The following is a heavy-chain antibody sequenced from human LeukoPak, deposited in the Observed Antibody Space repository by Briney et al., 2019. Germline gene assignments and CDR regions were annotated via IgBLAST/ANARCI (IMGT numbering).Heavy chain of an antibody. V-gene: IGHV3-64*01. CDR2: ISSNGGST. D-gene: IGHD3-3*01. CDR3: ARGYDLWSGYWSHSVY. CDR1: GFTFSSYA. J-gene: IGHJ4*02. Sequence: GGSLRLSCAASGFTFSSYAMHWVRQAPGKGLEYVSAISSNGGSTYYANSVKGRFTISRDNSKNTLYLQMGSLRAEDMAVYYCARGYDLWSGYWSHSVYWGQGTLVTVSS.